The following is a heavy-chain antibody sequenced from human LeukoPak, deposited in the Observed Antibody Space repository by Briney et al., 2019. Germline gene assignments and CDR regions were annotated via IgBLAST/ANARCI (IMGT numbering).Heavy chain of an antibody. J-gene: IGHJ3*02. CDR1: GYSFTSYW. CDR3: ARPGIAADDGKDAFDI. Sequence: GESLKISCKGSGYSFTSYWIGWVRQMPGEGLEWTGIIYPGDSDTRYSPSFQGQVTISADKSTSTAYLQWSSLKASDTAMYYCARPGIAADDGKDAFDIWGQGTMVTVSS. D-gene: IGHD6-13*01. CDR2: IYPGDSDT. V-gene: IGHV5-51*01.